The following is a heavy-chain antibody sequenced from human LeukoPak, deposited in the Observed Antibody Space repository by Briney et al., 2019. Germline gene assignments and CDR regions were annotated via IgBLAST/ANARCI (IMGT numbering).Heavy chain of an antibody. V-gene: IGHV3-7*04. D-gene: IGHD1-1*01. CDR3: ARYWNGGNYDY. Sequence: GGSLRLSCAASGFTFSTYWMSWVRQAPGKGLEWVANIRQDAGEKYYVDSVKGRFTISRDNAKNSLYLQMNSLRAEDTAVYYCARYWNGGNYDYSGQGTLVTVSS. CDR2: IRQDAGEK. J-gene: IGHJ4*02. CDR1: GFTFSTYW.